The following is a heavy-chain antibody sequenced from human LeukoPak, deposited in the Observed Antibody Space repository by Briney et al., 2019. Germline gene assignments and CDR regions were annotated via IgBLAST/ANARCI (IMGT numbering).Heavy chain of an antibody. V-gene: IGHV1-69*05. J-gene: IGHJ6*03. CDR1: GGTFSSYA. CDR3: ARATRYCSSTSCPRNEGPEYYYYYMDV. Sequence: SVKVSCKASGGTFSSYAISWVRRAPGQGLEWMGGIIPIFGTANYAQKFQGRVTITTDESTSTAYMELGSLRSEDTAVYYCARATRYCSSTSCPRNEGPEYYYYYMDVWGKGTTVTVSS. D-gene: IGHD2-2*01. CDR2: IIPIFGTA.